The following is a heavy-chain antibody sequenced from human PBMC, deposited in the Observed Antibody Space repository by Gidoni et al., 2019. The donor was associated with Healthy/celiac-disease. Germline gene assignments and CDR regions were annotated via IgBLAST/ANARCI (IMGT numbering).Heavy chain of an antibody. Sequence: QMQLVQSGPEVKKPGTSVKVSCTASGFTFTSSAVQWVRQARGQRLEWIGWIVVGSGNTNYAQKFQERVTITRDMSTSTAYMELSSLRSEDTAVYYCAADYSLHGSYPGDDYWGQGTLVTVSS. V-gene: IGHV1-58*01. D-gene: IGHD1-26*01. CDR2: IVVGSGNT. CDR1: GFTFTSSA. CDR3: AADYSLHGSYPGDDY. J-gene: IGHJ4*02.